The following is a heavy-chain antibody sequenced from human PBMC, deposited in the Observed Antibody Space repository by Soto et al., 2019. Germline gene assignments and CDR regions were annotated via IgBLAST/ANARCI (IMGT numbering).Heavy chain of an antibody. Sequence: GGSLRLSCAASGFTFSSSAMSWVRHAPGKGLEWVSAISGSGGNTYYADSVKGRFTISRDNSKNTPYLQMNSLRAEDTAVYYCAKILGDLRRAAADDYFDYWGQGTLVTVSS. CDR2: ISGSGGNT. J-gene: IGHJ4*02. CDR1: GFTFSSSA. D-gene: IGHD6-13*01. V-gene: IGHV3-23*01. CDR3: AKILGDLRRAAADDYFDY.